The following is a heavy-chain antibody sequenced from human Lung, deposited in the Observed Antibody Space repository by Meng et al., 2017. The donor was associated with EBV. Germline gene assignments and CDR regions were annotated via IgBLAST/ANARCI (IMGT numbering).Heavy chain of an antibody. CDR3: AADLEDSRGRYFEH. D-gene: IGHD6-19*01. J-gene: IGHJ1*01. CDR2: FDLEDDET. Sequence: GQVEQSGSGVRKPGASVKVSCKVSGYSFTELFFHWARQAPGKGLEWMGFFDLEDDETIYAQKFQGRVTLTVDTSADTAYMEFRSLSSDDTAVYFCAADLEDSRGRYFEHWGQGTLVTVSS. V-gene: IGHV1-24*01. CDR1: GYSFTELF.